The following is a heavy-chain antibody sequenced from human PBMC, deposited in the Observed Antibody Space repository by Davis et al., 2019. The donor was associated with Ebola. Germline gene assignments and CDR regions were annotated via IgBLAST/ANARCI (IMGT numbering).Heavy chain of an antibody. D-gene: IGHD1-26*01. CDR1: GFNFRSYG. Sequence: GESLKISCAVSGFNFRSYGMHWVRQAPGKGLEWVAVIWYDGSNKYYADSVKGRFTISRDNSKNTLYLQMNSLRAEDTAVYYCARGLSGFDQVTVDYWGQGTLVTVSS. V-gene: IGHV3-33*01. J-gene: IGHJ4*02. CDR2: IWYDGSNK. CDR3: ARGLSGFDQVTVDY.